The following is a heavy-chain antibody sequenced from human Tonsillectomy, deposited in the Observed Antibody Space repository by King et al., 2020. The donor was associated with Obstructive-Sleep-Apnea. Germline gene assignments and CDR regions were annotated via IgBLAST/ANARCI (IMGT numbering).Heavy chain of an antibody. CDR2: ININSGGT. J-gene: IGHJ5*02. CDR1: GYTFTGYY. CDR3: ARGGAVASTFWPNWFDP. V-gene: IGHV1-2*02. Sequence: VQLVESGAEVKKPGASVKVSCKASGYTFTGYYMHWVRQAPGQGPEWMGWININSGGTNYAQKFQGRVTVTRATSINTAYMELSVLRSDDTAVYYCARGGAVASTFWPNWFDPWGQGTPVTVSS. D-gene: IGHD6-19*01.